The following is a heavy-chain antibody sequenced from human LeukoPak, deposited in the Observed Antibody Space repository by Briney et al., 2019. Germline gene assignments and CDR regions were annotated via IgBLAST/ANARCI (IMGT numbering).Heavy chain of an antibody. J-gene: IGHJ6*03. V-gene: IGHV3-23*01. CDR3: AKVYSGSFHQGPIRYYY. Sequence: PGGTLKLSCTASGYIFSNHGMSWVRQAPGKGLEWVSAISGTGGTTFYADSVKGRFTISRDNSKNTLYLQMNSLRAEDTAVYYCAKVYSGSFHQGPIRYYY. CDR2: ISGTGGTT. CDR1: GYIFSNHG. D-gene: IGHD1-26*01.